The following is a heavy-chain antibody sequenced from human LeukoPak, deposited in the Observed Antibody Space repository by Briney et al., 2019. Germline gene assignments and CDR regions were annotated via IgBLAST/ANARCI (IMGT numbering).Heavy chain of an antibody. J-gene: IGHJ3*02. Sequence: GGSLRLSCAASGFTFSSYGMHWVRQAPGKGLEWVSAISGSGGSTYYADSVKGRFTISRDNSKNTLYLQMNSLRAEDTAVYYCAKLGLMITFGGVIVRDAFDIWGQGTMVTVSS. CDR3: AKLGLMITFGGVIVRDAFDI. D-gene: IGHD3-16*02. V-gene: IGHV3-23*01. CDR2: ISGSGGST. CDR1: GFTFSSYG.